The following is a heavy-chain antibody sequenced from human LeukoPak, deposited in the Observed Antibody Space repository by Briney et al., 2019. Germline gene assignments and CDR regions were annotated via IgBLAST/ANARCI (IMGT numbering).Heavy chain of an antibody. Sequence: GGSLRLSCVASRFTFNTYAVNWVRQAPGKGLEWVSAISSNGDITYYADSVRGRFTISRDNSKNTVFLQMNSLRAEDTAVYYCATVKRDCSSGSCYSYDYWGQGTLVTVSS. V-gene: IGHV3-23*01. CDR1: RFTFNTYA. D-gene: IGHD2-15*01. CDR2: ISSNGDIT. J-gene: IGHJ4*02. CDR3: ATVKRDCSSGSCYSYDY.